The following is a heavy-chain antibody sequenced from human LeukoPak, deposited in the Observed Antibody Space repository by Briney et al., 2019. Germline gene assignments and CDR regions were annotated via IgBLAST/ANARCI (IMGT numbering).Heavy chain of an antibody. D-gene: IGHD1-7*01. Sequence: PGGSLRLSCAASGFTFSSYGMHWVRQAAGKGLEWVAVIWYDGSNKYNADSVKGRFTVSRDNSKNTLYLQINSLRAEDTAVYYCARDTVTGTTERAFDIWGQGTMVTVSS. CDR2: IWYDGSNK. CDR1: GFTFSSYG. V-gene: IGHV3-33*01. J-gene: IGHJ3*02. CDR3: ARDTVTGTTERAFDI.